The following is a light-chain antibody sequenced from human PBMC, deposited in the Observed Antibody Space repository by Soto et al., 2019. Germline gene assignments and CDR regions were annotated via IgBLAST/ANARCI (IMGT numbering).Light chain of an antibody. CDR2: LNSDGSH. CDR1: SEHTTYD. Sequence: QPVLTQSPSASASLGASVKLTCTLSSEHTTYDIAWHQQQPEKGPRYLMKLNSDGSHSKGDGIPDRFSGSSSGAERYLTISSLQSEDEADYYCQTWGTYVVFGGGTKVTVL. J-gene: IGLJ2*01. V-gene: IGLV4-69*01. CDR3: QTWGTYVV.